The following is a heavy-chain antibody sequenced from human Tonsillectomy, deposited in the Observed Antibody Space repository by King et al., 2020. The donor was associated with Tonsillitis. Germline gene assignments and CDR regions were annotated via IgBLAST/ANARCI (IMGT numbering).Heavy chain of an antibody. Sequence: VQLVESGGGLVQPGGSLRLSCAASGFTFSSYAMSWVRQAPGKGLEWVSGISGSGGSTYYADSVKGRFTISRDNSKNTMYLQMHSLRAEDTAVYYCAKAVKPTRDWYFDLWGRGTLVTVSS. V-gene: IGHV3-23*04. CDR3: AKAVKPTRDWYFDL. CDR1: GFTFSSYA. CDR2: ISGSGGST. J-gene: IGHJ2*01.